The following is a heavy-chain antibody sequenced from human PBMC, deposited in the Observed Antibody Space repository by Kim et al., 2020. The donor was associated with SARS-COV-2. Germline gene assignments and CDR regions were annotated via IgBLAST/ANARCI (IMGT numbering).Heavy chain of an antibody. CDR3: ARLIYGGNPRYAFDI. CDR2: IYYSGST. D-gene: IGHD4-17*01. Sequence: SETLSLTCTVSGGSISSSSYYWGWIRQPPGKGLEWIGSIYYSGSTYYNPSLKSRVTISVDTSKNQFSLKLSSVTAADTAVYYCARLIYGGNPRYAFDIWGQGTLVTVSS. V-gene: IGHV4-39*01. CDR1: GGSISSSSYY. J-gene: IGHJ3*02.